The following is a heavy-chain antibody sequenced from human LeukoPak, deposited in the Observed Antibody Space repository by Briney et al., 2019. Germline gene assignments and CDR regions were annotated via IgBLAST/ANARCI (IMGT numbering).Heavy chain of an antibody. CDR1: GGSISSGGYS. CDR3: ATTSWRDFWSGYYAFDI. D-gene: IGHD3-3*01. CDR2: IYHSGST. Sequence: SETLSLTCAVSGGSISSGGYSWSWIRQPPGKGLEWIGYIYHSGSTYYNPSLKSRVTISVDRSKNQFSLKLSSVTAADTAVYYCATTSWRDFWSGYYAFDIWGQGTMVTVSS. J-gene: IGHJ3*02. V-gene: IGHV4-30-2*01.